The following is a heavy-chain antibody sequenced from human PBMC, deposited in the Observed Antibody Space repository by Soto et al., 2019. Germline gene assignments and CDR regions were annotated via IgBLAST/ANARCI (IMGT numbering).Heavy chain of an antibody. CDR3: ARGPKKTYYDILAGYQGAFGI. V-gene: IGHV3-7*01. CDR2: IKQDGSEK. D-gene: IGHD3-9*01. CDR1: GFTFSSYW. Sequence: PGGSLRLSCAASGFTFSSYWMSSVRQAPGKGLEWVANIKQDGSEKYYVDSVKGRFTISRDNAKNSLYLQMNSLRAEDTAVYYCARGPKKTYYDILAGYQGAFGIWGQGTMVTVS. J-gene: IGHJ3*02.